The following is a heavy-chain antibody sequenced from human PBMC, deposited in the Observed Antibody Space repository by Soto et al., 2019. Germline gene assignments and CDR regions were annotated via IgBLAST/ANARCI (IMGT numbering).Heavy chain of an antibody. CDR2: ISGSGSST. D-gene: IGHD3-3*01. Sequence: PGGSLRLSCAASGFTFSSYAMSWVRQAPGKGLGWVSAISGSGSSTYYADSVKGRFTISRDNSKNTLYLQMNSLRAEDTAVYYCAQTDLEWLSHFDYWGQGTLVTVSS. J-gene: IGHJ4*02. CDR1: GFTFSSYA. V-gene: IGHV3-23*01. CDR3: AQTDLEWLSHFDY.